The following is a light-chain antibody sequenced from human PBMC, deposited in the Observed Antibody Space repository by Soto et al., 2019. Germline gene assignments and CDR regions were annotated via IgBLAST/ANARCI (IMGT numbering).Light chain of an antibody. CDR3: QNYRNFPWT. CDR1: QSVDKW. CDR2: KAS. V-gene: IGKV1-5*03. Sequence: DIQMTQSPSTLSASVGDRVTITCRASQSVDKWLAWYQQKPGKAPKLLIYKASTLEVGVPSRFSGGGSGPEFTLTIASLQHDDFATYYRQNYRNFPWTFGQGTKVEVK. J-gene: IGKJ1*01.